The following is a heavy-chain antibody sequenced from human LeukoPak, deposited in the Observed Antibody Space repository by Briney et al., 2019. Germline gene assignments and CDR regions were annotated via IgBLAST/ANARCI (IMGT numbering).Heavy chain of an antibody. CDR2: IKDDGSET. D-gene: IGHD2-2*01. Sequence: PGGSLTLSCAATGFTLSNFRMSWVRQAPGKGLEGVANIKDDGSETYYMHSVRGRFTVSRDNAENSLFLQMNSLRAEDTAVYYCARDPAAWDFWGQGSLVTVSS. J-gene: IGHJ4*02. CDR3: ARDPAAWDF. CDR1: GFTLSNFR. V-gene: IGHV3-7*01.